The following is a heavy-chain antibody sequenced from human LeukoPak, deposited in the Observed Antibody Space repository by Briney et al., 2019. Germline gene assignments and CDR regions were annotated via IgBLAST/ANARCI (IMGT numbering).Heavy chain of an antibody. V-gene: IGHV4-59*01. CDR3: ARVYILTGYYYYYYMDV. J-gene: IGHJ6*03. D-gene: IGHD3-9*01. Sequence: SETLPLTCTVSGGSISSYYWSWIRQPPGKGLEWIGYTYYSGSTNYNPSLKSRVTISVDTSKNQFSLKLSSVTAADTAVYYCARVYILTGYYYYYYMDVWGKGTTVTVSS. CDR2: TYYSGST. CDR1: GGSISSYY.